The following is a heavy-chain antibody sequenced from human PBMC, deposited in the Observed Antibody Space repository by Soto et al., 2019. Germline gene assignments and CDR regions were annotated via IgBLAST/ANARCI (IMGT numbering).Heavy chain of an antibody. CDR2: IGIAGDT. CDR1: GFTFSNSG. V-gene: IGHV3-13*01. CDR3: ASLRSWPHP. J-gene: IGHJ5*02. Sequence: HGGSLRLSCAASGFTFSNSGMNWVRQATGKGLEWVAAIGIAGDTYYPGSVKGRFTISRENAKNSLYLQMNSLRAGDTAVYYCASLRSWPHPWGQGTLVTVSS.